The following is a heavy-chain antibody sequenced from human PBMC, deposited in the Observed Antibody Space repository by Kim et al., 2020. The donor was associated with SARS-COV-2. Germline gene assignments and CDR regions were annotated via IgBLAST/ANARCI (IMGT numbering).Heavy chain of an antibody. V-gene: IGHV4-34*01. CDR2: INHSGST. J-gene: IGHJ4*02. CDR1: GGSFSGYY. CDR3: ARGSPYSSGPYYFDY. D-gene: IGHD6-19*01. Sequence: SETLSLTCAVYGGSFSGYYWSWIRQPPGKGLEWIGEINHSGSTNYNPSLKSRVTISVDTSKNQISLKLSSVTAADTAVYYCARGSPYSSGPYYFDYWGQGTLVTVSS.